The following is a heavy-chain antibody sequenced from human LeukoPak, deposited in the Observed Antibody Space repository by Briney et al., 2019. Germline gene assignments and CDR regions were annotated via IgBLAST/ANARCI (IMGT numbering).Heavy chain of an antibody. V-gene: IGHV1-46*01. Sequence: GASVKVSCKASGYTFTSYGISWVRQAPGQGLEWMAIINPSGGSTSYAQKFRGRVTLSRDESASTVYMELRSLTSDDTAIYYCARESGRKAFDPWGQGTLVTVSS. CDR1: GYTFTSYG. CDR3: ARESGRKAFDP. J-gene: IGHJ5*02. CDR2: INPSGGST.